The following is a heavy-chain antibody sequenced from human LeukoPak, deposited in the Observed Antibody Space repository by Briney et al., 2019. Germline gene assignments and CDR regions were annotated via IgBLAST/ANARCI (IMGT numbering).Heavy chain of an antibody. CDR1: GGSISSGGYY. CDR3: ARDRREDRDYCSSTSCPSSFDY. CDR2: IYHSGST. V-gene: IGHV4-30-2*01. J-gene: IGHJ4*02. D-gene: IGHD2-2*01. Sequence: SETLSLTCTVSGGSISSGGYYWSWIRQPPGKGLEWIGYIYHSGSTYYNPSLKSRVTISVDRSKNQFSLKLSSVTAADTAVYYCARDRREDRDYCSSTSCPSSFDYWGQGTLVTVSS.